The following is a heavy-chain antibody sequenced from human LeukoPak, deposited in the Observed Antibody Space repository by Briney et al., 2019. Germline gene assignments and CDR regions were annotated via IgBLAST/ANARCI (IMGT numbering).Heavy chain of an antibody. CDR3: ARVLAAAGRDY. J-gene: IGHJ4*02. D-gene: IGHD6-13*01. CDR2: IYSGGST. V-gene: IGHV3-66*01. CDR1: GFTVSSNY. Sequence: PGGSLRLSCAASGFTVSSNYMSWVRQAPGPGLEWVSVIYSGGSTYYADSVKGRFTISRDNSKNTLYLQMNSLRAEDTAVYYCARVLAAAGRDYWGQGTLVTVSS.